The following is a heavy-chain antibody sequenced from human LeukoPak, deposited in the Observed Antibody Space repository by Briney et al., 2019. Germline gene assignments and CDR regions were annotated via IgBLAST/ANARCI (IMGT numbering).Heavy chain of an antibody. D-gene: IGHD1-7*01. Sequence: GGSLRLSCAASGFTFSSYAMSWVRQAPGKGLEWVSAISGSGGSTYYADSVKGRFTVSRDNSKNTLYLQMSSLRAEDTAVYYCAKDERNWNYNLASQTYDWGQGTLVTVSS. CDR3: AKDERNWNYNLASQTYD. V-gene: IGHV3-23*01. J-gene: IGHJ4*02. CDR2: ISGSGGST. CDR1: GFTFSSYA.